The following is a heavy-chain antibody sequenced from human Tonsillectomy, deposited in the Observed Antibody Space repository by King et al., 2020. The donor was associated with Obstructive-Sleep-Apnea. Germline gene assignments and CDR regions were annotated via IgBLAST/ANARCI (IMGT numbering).Heavy chain of an antibody. CDR3: ARGVWFGELLQYYYGMDV. J-gene: IGHJ6*02. CDR2: IYHSGST. D-gene: IGHD3-10*01. CDR1: GYSISSGYY. Sequence: QLQESGPGLVKPSETLSLTCTFSGYSISSGYYWGWIRQPPGKGLEWIGSIYHSGSTYYNPSLKSRVTISVDTSKNQFSLKLSSVTAADTAVYYCARGVWFGELLQYYYGMDVWGQGTTVTVSS. V-gene: IGHV4-38-2*02.